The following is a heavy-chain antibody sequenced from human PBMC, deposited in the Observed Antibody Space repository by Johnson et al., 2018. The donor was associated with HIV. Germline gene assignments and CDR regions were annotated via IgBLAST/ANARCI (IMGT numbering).Heavy chain of an antibody. CDR1: GFSFDDYG. CDR2: INWNGGTT. Sequence: VQLVESGGGLVQPGGSLRLSCAASGFSFDDYGMSWVRQAAGKGLEWVSGINWNGGTTSYEDSVKGRFTTSRDNANNSLYLQMNGLIDEDTALYYCARGLVDSSGHPFAFDFWGHGTMVTVSS. V-gene: IGHV3-20*04. CDR3: ARGLVDSSGHPFAFDF. J-gene: IGHJ3*01. D-gene: IGHD3-22*01.